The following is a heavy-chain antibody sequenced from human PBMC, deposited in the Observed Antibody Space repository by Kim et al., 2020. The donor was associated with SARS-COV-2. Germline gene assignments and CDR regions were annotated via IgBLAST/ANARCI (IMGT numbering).Heavy chain of an antibody. CDR1: GYIFTSYE. V-gene: IGHV1-8*01. J-gene: IGHJ6*03. Sequence: ASVKVSCKASGYIFTSYEIHWVRQATGQGLEWMGWMNPNSANTGYAQKFQGRVTMTKNTSINTVYMELTSLRSEDTALYFCARGRLSRVAIFPPYYYFLD. CDR2: MNPNSANT. D-gene: IGHD5-12*01. CDR3: ARGRLSRVAIFPPYYYFLD.